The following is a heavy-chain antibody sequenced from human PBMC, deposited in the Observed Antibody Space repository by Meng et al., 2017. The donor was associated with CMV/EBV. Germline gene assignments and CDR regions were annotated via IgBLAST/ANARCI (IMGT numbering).Heavy chain of an antibody. CDR3: ARDGNYHGV. Sequence: LVGSGGGLIQPGGSLDLSCAASGFTVSNNYMRWFRQAPGKGLEWVSLIYSEGTTDYADSVKGRFTISRDNSKNTLYLQMNSLRAEDTAVYYCARDGNYHGVWGQGTLVTVSS. D-gene: IGHD1-7*01. CDR2: IYSEGTT. CDR1: GFTVSNNY. V-gene: IGHV3-53*01. J-gene: IGHJ4*02.